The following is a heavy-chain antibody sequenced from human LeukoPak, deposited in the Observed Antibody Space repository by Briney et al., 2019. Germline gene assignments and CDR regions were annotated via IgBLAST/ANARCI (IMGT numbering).Heavy chain of an antibody. V-gene: IGHV3-30*04. CDR2: ISNDGNTK. Sequence: GGSLRLSCAASGFTFNKYAIHWARQAPGKGLEWVAVISNDGNTKIYANSVKGRFTISRDNSKNTLYLQLSSLRVEDTAVYYCVREGYYDSGCPFSGYFDYWGQGDLVTVSS. J-gene: IGHJ4*02. CDR1: GFTFNKYA. CDR3: VREGYYDSGCPFSGYFDY. D-gene: IGHD3-22*01.